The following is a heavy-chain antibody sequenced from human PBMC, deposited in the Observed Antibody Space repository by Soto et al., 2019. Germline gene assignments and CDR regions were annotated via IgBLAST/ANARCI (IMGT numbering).Heavy chain of an antibody. D-gene: IGHD3-22*01. J-gene: IGHJ5*02. CDR1: GYTFTGYY. Sequence: ASVKVSCKASGYTFTGYYMHWVRQAPGQGLEWMGWINPNSGGTNYAQKLQGRVTMTRDTSTSTAYMELRSLRSDDTAVYYCARDSLSYDSSGYYEPWSQGTLVTVSS. CDR2: INPNSGGT. V-gene: IGHV1-2*02. CDR3: ARDSLSYDSSGYYEP.